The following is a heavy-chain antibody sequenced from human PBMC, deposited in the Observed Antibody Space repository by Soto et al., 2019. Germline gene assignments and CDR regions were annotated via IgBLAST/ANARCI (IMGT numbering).Heavy chain of an antibody. V-gene: IGHV1-24*01. Sequence: ASVKVSCKVSGYTLTELSMHWVRQAPGKGLEWMGGFDPEDGETIYAQKFQGRVTTTEDTSTDTAYMELSSLRSEDTAVYYCATATYELGYCSRTSCYHFRYWGQGTLVTVSS. CDR2: FDPEDGET. J-gene: IGHJ4*02. CDR3: ATATYELGYCSRTSCYHFRY. CDR1: GYTLTELS. D-gene: IGHD2-2*01.